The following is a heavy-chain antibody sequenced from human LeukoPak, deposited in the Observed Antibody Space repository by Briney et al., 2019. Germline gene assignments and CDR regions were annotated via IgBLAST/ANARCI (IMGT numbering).Heavy chain of an antibody. CDR2: ISGSGGST. V-gene: IGHV3-23*01. CDR3: AKGSVYYGSGTSYYFDY. D-gene: IGHD3-10*01. J-gene: IGHJ4*02. Sequence: GGSLRLSCAASGFTFSSYAMSWVRQAPGKGLEWVSAISGSGGSTYYADSVKGRLTISRDNSKNTLYLQMNSLRAEDTAVYYCAKGSVYYGSGTSYYFDYWGQGTLVTVSS. CDR1: GFTFSSYA.